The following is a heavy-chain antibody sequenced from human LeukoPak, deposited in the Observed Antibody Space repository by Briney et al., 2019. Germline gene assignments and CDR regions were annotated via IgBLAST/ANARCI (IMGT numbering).Heavy chain of an antibody. CDR3: ARAQGGYSYGGNFDY. CDR2: ISSSTTYI. V-gene: IGHV3-21*01. D-gene: IGHD5-18*01. J-gene: IGHJ4*02. CDR1: GFTFGTYT. Sequence: GGSLRLSCAASGFTFGTYTMNWVRQAPGKGLEWVSSISSSTTYINYADSLKGRFTISRDNAKNSLYLQMNSLRDEDTAVYYCARAQGGYSYGGNFDYWGQGTLVTVSS.